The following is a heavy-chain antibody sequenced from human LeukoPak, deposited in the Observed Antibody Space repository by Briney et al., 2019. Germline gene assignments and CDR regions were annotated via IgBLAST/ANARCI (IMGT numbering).Heavy chain of an antibody. D-gene: IGHD2-15*01. V-gene: IGHV4-30-4*01. Sequence: PSQTLSLTCTVSGGSISSGDYYWSWIRQPPGKGLEWIGYIYYSGSTYYNPSLKRRVTISVDTSKNQFSLRLSSVTAADTAVYYCARAVRGSCRFDYWGQGTLVTVSS. CDR2: IYYSGST. CDR3: ARAVRGSCRFDY. CDR1: GGSISSGDYY. J-gene: IGHJ4*02.